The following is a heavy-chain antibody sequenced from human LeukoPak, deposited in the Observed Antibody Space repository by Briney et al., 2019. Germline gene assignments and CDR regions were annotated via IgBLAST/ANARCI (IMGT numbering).Heavy chain of an antibody. D-gene: IGHD3-10*01. CDR1: GFSFSTYG. Sequence: GSSLRLSCAASGFSFSTYGMHWVRQAPGKGLEWVAVIWYDGSHQYYADSVKGRFTISRDMSTNTLYLQMNNLRVDDTALYYCARDLGLKYGSGTCTFDPWGQGTLVIVSP. CDR2: IWYDGSHQ. V-gene: IGHV3-33*01. CDR3: ARDLGLKYGSGTCTFDP. J-gene: IGHJ5*02.